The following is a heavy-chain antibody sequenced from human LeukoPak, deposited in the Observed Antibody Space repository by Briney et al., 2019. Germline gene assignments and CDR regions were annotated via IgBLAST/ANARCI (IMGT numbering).Heavy chain of an antibody. D-gene: IGHD3-22*01. V-gene: IGHV4-59*01. CDR1: DDSISSND. CDR2: IYYGGST. CDR3: ARSGHYYDSSGYYYVGPFDD. J-gene: IGHJ4*02. Sequence: SETLSLTCTVSDDSISSNDWYWSRQPPGKGLEYSRYIYYGGSTNYNPSLMSRVTISVDASKSEFSLKLSSVTAADTAVYYCARSGHYYDSSGYYYVGPFDDWGQGTLVTVSS.